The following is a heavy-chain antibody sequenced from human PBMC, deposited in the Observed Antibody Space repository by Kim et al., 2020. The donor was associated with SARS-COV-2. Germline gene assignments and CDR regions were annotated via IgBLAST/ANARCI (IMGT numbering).Heavy chain of an antibody. Sequence: ASVKVSCKASGYTFTSYYMHWVRQAPGQGLEWMGIINPSGGSTSYAQKFQGRVTMTRDTSTSTVYMELSSLRSEDTAVYYCAFVPAAIHYGMDVWGQGTTVTVSS. CDR3: AFVPAAIHYGMDV. D-gene: IGHD2-2*01. V-gene: IGHV1-46*01. CDR2: INPSGGST. CDR1: GYTFTSYY. J-gene: IGHJ6*02.